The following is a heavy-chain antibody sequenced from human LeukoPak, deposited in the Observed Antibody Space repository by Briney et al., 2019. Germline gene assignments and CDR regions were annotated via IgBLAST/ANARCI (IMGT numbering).Heavy chain of an antibody. CDR2: IYTGGTT. CDR3: AKVPNWNAGAFDI. J-gene: IGHJ3*02. V-gene: IGHV3-53*01. CDR1: GFAVSHYY. D-gene: IGHD1-1*01. Sequence: GGSLRLSCAASGFAVSHYYMTWVRQAPGKGLEWVSVIYTGGTTYYADSVKGRFTISRDNYENTLYLQMNTLRAEDTAVYYCAKVPNWNAGAFDIWGQGTRVTVSS.